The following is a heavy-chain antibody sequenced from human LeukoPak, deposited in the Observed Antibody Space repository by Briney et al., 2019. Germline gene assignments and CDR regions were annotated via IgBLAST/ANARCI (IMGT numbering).Heavy chain of an antibody. D-gene: IGHD3-10*01. CDR2: ISHSGRTM. CDR1: GFTFSDYY. Sequence: GGSLRLSCAASGFTFSDYYMSWIRQAPGKGLEWVSYISHSGRTMYYADSVKGRFTISRDNAKNSLYLQMNSLRAGDTAVFYCARDSIVRGNIGNDMDVWGKGTTVTVSS. V-gene: IGHV3-11*01. J-gene: IGHJ6*03. CDR3: ARDSIVRGNIGNDMDV.